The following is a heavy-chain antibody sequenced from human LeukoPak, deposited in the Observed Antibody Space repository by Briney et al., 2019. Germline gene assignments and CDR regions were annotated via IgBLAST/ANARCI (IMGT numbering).Heavy chain of an antibody. D-gene: IGHD3-10*01. Sequence: ASVKVSCKASGFTFTSSAMQWERQARGQRLEWIGWIVVGSGNTNYAQKFQGRVTITRDMSTSTAYMELSSLRSEDTAVYYCAAVFGSGSYYTPRYVDYWGQGTLVTVSS. CDR2: IVVGSGNT. J-gene: IGHJ4*02. V-gene: IGHV1-58*02. CDR3: AAVFGSGSYYTPRYVDY. CDR1: GFTFTSSA.